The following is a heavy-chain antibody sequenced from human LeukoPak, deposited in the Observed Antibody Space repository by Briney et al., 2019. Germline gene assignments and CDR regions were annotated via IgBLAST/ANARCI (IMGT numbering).Heavy chain of an antibody. D-gene: IGHD1-26*01. CDR1: GDSISTYY. CDR2: IYSSGNT. Sequence: SETLSLTCSFSGDSISTYYWSWIRQSPGKGLEWIGHIYSSGNTDYNSSLKSRVTISVDTSKSQFSLRLSSVTATDTAVHYCARLRWQLVGPYFDYWGQGILVTVSS. CDR3: ARLRWQLVGPYFDY. V-gene: IGHV4-59*01. J-gene: IGHJ4*02.